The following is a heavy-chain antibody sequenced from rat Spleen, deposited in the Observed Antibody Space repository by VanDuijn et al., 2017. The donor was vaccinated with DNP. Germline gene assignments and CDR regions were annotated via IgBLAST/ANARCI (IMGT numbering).Heavy chain of an antibody. CDR1: GFTFSDHY. Sequence: EVQLVESGGALVQPGRSLKLSCAASGFTFSDHYMAWVRQAPTKGLEWVASISYNHIKPYYRDSVKGRFTISRDNAKSTLYLQMDSLRSEDTATYYCARWPGATPYVMDAWGQGASVTVSS. CDR2: ISYNHIKP. V-gene: IGHV5-7*01. D-gene: IGHD1-10*01. J-gene: IGHJ4*01. CDR3: ARWPGATPYVMDA.